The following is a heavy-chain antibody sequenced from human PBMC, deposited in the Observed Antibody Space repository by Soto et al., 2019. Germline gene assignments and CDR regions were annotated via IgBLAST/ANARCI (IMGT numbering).Heavy chain of an antibody. V-gene: IGHV4-31*03. CDR2: IYYSGST. Sequence: PSETLSLTCTVSGGSISSGGYYWSWIRQYPGKGLEWIGYIYYSGSTSYNPSLKTRVTISVDTSKNQFSLKLSSVTAADTAVYYCATSTRIWLSLDYWGQGTLVTVS. CDR3: ATSTRIWLSLDY. D-gene: IGHD2-15*01. CDR1: GGSISSGGYY. J-gene: IGHJ4*02.